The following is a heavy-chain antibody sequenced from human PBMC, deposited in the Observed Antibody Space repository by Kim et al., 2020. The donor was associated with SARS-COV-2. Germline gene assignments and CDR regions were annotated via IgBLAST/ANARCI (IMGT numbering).Heavy chain of an antibody. CDR2: IYYSGST. V-gene: IGHV4-59*01. CDR1: GGSISSYY. CDR3: ARVFLIPHAAPDILTGYYPPANGDYYGMDV. D-gene: IGHD3-9*01. Sequence: SETLSLTCTVSGGSISSYYWSWIRQPPGKGLEWIGYIYYSGSTNYNPSLKSRVTISVDTSKNQFSLKLSSVTAADTAVYYCARVFLIPHAAPDILTGYYPPANGDYYGMDVWGQGTTVTVSS. J-gene: IGHJ6*02.